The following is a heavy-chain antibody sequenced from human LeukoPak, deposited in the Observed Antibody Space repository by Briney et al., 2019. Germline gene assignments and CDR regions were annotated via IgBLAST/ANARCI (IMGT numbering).Heavy chain of an antibody. CDR2: INTNTGNP. J-gene: IGHJ4*02. D-gene: IGHD4-17*01. Sequence: ASVKVSCKASGYTFTSYAMNWVRQAPGQGLEWMGWINTNTGNPTYAQGFTGRFVFSLDTSVSTAYLQISSLKAEDTAVYYCASHIPYHGDYEETAYYFDYWGQGTLVTVSS. V-gene: IGHV7-4-1*02. CDR1: GYTFTSYA. CDR3: ASHIPYHGDYEETAYYFDY.